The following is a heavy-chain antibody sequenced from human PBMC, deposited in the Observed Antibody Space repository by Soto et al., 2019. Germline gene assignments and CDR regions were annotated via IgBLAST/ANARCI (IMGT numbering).Heavy chain of an antibody. V-gene: IGHV3-11*06. CDR2: ISSGSIST. CDR1: GFTFSDYY. D-gene: IGHD6-13*01. J-gene: IGHJ4*02. CDR3: ARRRYGSSSFDY. Sequence: PGGSLRLSCAASGFTFSDYYMSWIRQAPGKGLEWVSYISSGSISTNYADSVKGRFTVSRDNAKNSLYLQMNSLRAEDTAVYYCARRRYGSSSFDYWGQGTLVTVSS.